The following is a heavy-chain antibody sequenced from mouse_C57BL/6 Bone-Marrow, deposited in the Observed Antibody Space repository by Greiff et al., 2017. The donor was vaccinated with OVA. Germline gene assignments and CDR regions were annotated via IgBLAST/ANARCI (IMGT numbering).Heavy chain of an antibody. Sequence: VQLQQSGAELVRPGASVKLSCTASGFNIKDYYMHWVKQRPEQGLEWIGRIDPEDGDTEYAPKFQGKATMTADTSSNTAYLQRSSLTSEETAVYYGTTYPGGFRRVDYWGQGTTLTVSS. CDR3: TTYPGGFRRVDY. V-gene: IGHV14-1*01. J-gene: IGHJ2*01. CDR2: IDPEDGDT. CDR1: GFNIKDYY.